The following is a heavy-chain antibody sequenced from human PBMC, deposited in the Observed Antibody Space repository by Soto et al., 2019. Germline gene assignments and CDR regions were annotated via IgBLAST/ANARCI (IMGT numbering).Heavy chain of an antibody. CDR3: ARVTSGHYYDSSGYYT. CDR1: GYTFTSYG. CDR2: IGAYNGNT. V-gene: IGHV1-18*01. D-gene: IGHD3-22*01. J-gene: IGHJ4*02. Sequence: QVQLVQSGAEVKKPGASVKVSCKASGYTFTSYGISWVRQAPGQGLEWMGWIGAYNGNTNYAQKLQGRVTMTTDTSTSTAYMELRSLRSDDTAVYYCARVTSGHYYDSSGYYTWGQGTLVTVSS.